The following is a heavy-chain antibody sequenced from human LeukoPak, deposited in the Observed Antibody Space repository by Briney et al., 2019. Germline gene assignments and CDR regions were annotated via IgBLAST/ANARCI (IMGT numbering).Heavy chain of an antibody. D-gene: IGHD2-2*01. J-gene: IGHJ4*02. V-gene: IGHV4-59*01. CDR3: ARVPRQGQLPEIHFDY. CDR1: GGAISSFY. Sequence: KPSETLSLTCTVSGGAISSFYWSWIRQPPGEGLGWIGYIYYSGSTNYNPSLKSRVTISVDTSKNQFSLKLSSVTAADTAVYYCARVPRQGQLPEIHFDYWGQGTLVTVSS. CDR2: IYYSGST.